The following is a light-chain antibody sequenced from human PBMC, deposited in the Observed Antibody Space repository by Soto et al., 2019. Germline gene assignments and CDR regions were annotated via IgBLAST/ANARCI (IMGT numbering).Light chain of an antibody. Sequence: VMTQSPATLSVSPGERATLSCWASETVATNLAWYQQKPGEAPRLLISGASTRAAGISDRFRGSGSGTEFTLTISSLRSEDSAIYYCQQYFERPPKTFGRGAKGDTK. CDR1: ETVATN. CDR2: GAS. CDR3: QQYFERPPKT. J-gene: IGKJ1*01. V-gene: IGKV3-15*01.